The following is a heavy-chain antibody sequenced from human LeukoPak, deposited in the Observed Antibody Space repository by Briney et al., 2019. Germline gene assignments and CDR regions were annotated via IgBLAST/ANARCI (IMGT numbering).Heavy chain of an antibody. D-gene: IGHD1-26*01. CDR2: INHSGST. Sequence: PGGSLRLSCAASGFTFSSYAMSWVRQAPGKGLEWIGEINHSGSTNYNPSLKSRVTISVDTSKNQFSLKLSSVTAADTAVYYCARGTSIIVVGATRYFQHWGQGTLVTVSS. CDR1: GFTFSSYA. J-gene: IGHJ1*01. CDR3: ARGTSIIVVGATRYFQH. V-gene: IGHV4-34*01.